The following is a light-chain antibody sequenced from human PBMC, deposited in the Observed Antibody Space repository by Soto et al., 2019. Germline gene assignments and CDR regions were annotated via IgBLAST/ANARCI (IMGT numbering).Light chain of an antibody. CDR3: QQYGL. Sequence: ENLFTPSPGTPSFSPGGKATPSCRASQSVSSSYLAWYQQKPGQAPRLLIYGASSRATGIPDRFSGSGSGTDFTLTISRLEPEDFAVYYCQQYGLFGQGTKVDIK. V-gene: IGKV3-20*01. CDR1: QSVSSSY. CDR2: GAS. J-gene: IGKJ1*01.